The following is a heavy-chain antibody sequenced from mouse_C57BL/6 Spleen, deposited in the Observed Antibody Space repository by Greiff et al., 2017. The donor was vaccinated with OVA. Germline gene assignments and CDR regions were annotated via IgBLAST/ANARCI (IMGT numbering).Heavy chain of an antibody. J-gene: IGHJ4*01. V-gene: IGHV1-69*01. Sequence: QVQLKQPGAELVMPGASVKLSCKASGYTFTSYWMHWVKQRPGQGLEWIGEIDPSDSYTNYNQKFKGKSTLTVDKSSSTAYMQLSSLTSEDAAVYYCARRTGGGAMDYWGQGTSVTVSS. CDR3: ARRTGGGAMDY. CDR2: IDPSDSYT. D-gene: IGHD4-1*01. CDR1: GYTFTSYW.